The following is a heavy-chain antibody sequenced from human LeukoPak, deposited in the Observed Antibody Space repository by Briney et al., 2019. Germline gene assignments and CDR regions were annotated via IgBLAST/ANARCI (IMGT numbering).Heavy chain of an antibody. Sequence: SETLSLTCTVSGGSITSSTYYWGWIRQPPGKGLEWIGIIYYTGNTHYNPSLKSRVTISVDTSKNQFSLNLSSVTAADTAVYYCASPYSGSFGGSYYYGVDVWGQGTTVTVSS. CDR1: GGSITSSTYY. J-gene: IGHJ6*02. CDR2: IYYTGNT. D-gene: IGHD1-26*01. V-gene: IGHV4-39*07. CDR3: ASPYSGSFGGSYYYGVDV.